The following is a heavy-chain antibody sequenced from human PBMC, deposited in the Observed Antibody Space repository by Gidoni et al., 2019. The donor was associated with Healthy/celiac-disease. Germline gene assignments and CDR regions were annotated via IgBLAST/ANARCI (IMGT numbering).Heavy chain of an antibody. V-gene: IGHV3-48*01. J-gene: IGHJ3*02. Sequence: YGSYSMNWVRQAPGKGLEWVSYISSSSSTIYYADSVKGRFTISRDNAKNSLYLQMNSLRAEDTAVYYCARDGNSNDYGDPSNAFDIWGQGTMVTVSS. CDR2: ISSSSSTI. D-gene: IGHD4-17*01. CDR1: YGSYS. CDR3: ARDGNSNDYGDPSNAFDI.